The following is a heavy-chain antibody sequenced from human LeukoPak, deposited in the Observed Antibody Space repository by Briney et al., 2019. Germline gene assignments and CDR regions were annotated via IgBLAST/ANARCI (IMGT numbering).Heavy chain of an antibody. Sequence: ASVKVSCKASGYTFTSYGISWVRQAPGQGLEWMGWISAYNGDTNYAQKLQGRVTMTTDTSTSTAYMELRSLRSDDTAVYYCARGTHGVTYYYYYYMDVWGKGTTVTISS. V-gene: IGHV1-18*01. CDR2: ISAYNGDT. CDR3: ARGTHGVTYYYYYYMDV. CDR1: GYTFTSYG. D-gene: IGHD1-7*01. J-gene: IGHJ6*03.